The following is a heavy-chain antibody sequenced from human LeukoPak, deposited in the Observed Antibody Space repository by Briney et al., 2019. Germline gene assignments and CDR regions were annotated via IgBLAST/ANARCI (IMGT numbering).Heavy chain of an antibody. V-gene: IGHV3-33*06. Sequence: PGESLRLSCAASGFTFSSYGMHWVRQAPGKGLEWVAVIWYDGSNKYYADSVKGRFTISRDNSKNTLYLQMNSLRAEDTAVYYCAKDSKESGFDYWGQGTLVTVSS. CDR3: AKDSKESGFDY. CDR2: IWYDGSNK. CDR1: GFTFSSYG. J-gene: IGHJ4*02. D-gene: IGHD3-10*01.